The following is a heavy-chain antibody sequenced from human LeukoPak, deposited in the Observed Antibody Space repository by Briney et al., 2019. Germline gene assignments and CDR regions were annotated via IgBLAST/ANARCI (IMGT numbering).Heavy chain of an antibody. CDR1: GYTLTELS. D-gene: IGHD2-2*01. V-gene: IGHV1-24*01. J-gene: IGHJ4*02. CDR3: ARLPSFLGYCSSTSCYPNFDY. Sequence: ASVKVSCKVSGYTLTELSMHWVRQAPGKGLEWMGGFDPEDGETIYAQKLQGRVTMTTDTSTSTAYMELRSLTSDDTAVYYCARLPSFLGYCSSTSCYPNFDYWGQGTLVTVSS. CDR2: FDPEDGET.